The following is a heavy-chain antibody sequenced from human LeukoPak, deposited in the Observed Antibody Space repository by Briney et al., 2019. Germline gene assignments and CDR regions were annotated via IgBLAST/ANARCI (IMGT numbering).Heavy chain of an antibody. Sequence: PGGSLRLSCAASGFTFSSYAMSWVRQAPGKGLEWDSAISGSGGSTYYADSVKGRFTISRDNSKNTLYLQMNSLRAEDTAVYYCAKGPYSGSSGDYWGQGTLVTVSS. CDR1: GFTFSSYA. J-gene: IGHJ4*02. CDR3: AKGPYSGSSGDY. D-gene: IGHD1-26*01. CDR2: ISGSGGST. V-gene: IGHV3-23*01.